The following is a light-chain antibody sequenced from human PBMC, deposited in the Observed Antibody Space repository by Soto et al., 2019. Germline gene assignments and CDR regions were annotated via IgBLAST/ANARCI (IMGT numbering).Light chain of an antibody. Sequence: QSVLTQPASVSGSPGQSITISCTGTSSDVGSYNLVSWYQQHPGKAPKLMIYEGSKRPSGVSNRFSGSKSGNAASLTISGLQADDEAEYYCCSYAGGSTVIFGGGTKLTVL. CDR2: EGS. CDR1: SSDVGSYNL. CDR3: CSYAGGSTVI. J-gene: IGLJ2*01. V-gene: IGLV2-23*01.